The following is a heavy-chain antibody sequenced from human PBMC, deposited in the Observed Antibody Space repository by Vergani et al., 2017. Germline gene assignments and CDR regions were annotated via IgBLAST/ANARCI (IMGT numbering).Heavy chain of an antibody. CDR3: TRHGRSGWAGYFQH. J-gene: IGHJ1*01. D-gene: IGHD6-19*01. V-gene: IGHV4-39*01. CDR1: GVSIGSNSYY. Sequence: QLPLQESCPGLVKPSETLSLTCTVSGVSIGSNSYYWGWIRQPPGKGLEWIGTIYYTWTTYYNEAHKSRLTISVDTSKNQFSLNLTSVTAADTAVYYCTRHGRSGWAGYFQHWGQGTLVTASS. CDR2: IYYTWTT.